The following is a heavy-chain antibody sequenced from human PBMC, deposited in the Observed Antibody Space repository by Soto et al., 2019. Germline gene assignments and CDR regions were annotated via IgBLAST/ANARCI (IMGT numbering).Heavy chain of an antibody. J-gene: IGHJ5*02. CDR1: GGYFSGYY. CDR3: ARHARSSSWSYNWFDP. Sequence: SETLSLTCAVYGGYFSGYYCSWIRQPPGKGLEWIGEINHSGSTNYNPSLKSRVTISVDTSKNQFSLKLSSVTAADTAVYYCARHARSSSWSYNWFDPWGQGTLVTVSS. V-gene: IGHV4-34*01. CDR2: INHSGST. D-gene: IGHD6-13*01.